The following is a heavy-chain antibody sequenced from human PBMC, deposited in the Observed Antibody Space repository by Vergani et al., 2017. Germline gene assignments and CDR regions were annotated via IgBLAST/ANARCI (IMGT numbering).Heavy chain of an antibody. CDR1: GYSFNNYA. V-gene: IGHV7-4-1*01. CDR3: ARAELGHLAVGATDS. J-gene: IGHJ4*02. CDR2: INPTTGNP. Sequence: QEQLVQSGSELKKPGASVKVSCKASGYSFNNYAIHWVRQAPGQGLEWMGWINPTTGNPTYARAFTGRFVFSLDTSISTAYLQIGSLKAADTAVYFCARAELGHLAVGATDSWGQGTLLTVSS. D-gene: IGHD6-19*01.